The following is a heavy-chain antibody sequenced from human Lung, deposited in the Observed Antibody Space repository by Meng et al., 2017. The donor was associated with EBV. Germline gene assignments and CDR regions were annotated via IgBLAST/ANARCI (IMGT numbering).Heavy chain of an antibody. J-gene: IGHJ4*02. V-gene: IGHV4-34*01. CDR2: INHSGST. CDR1: GGSFSGYY. Sequence: QGPLQQWGAGLLKPSETLSLTCAVYGGSFSGYYWSWIRQPPGKGLEWTGEINHSGSTNYNPSLKSRVTISVDTSKNQFSLKLSSVTAADTAVYYCARGGWSSSWGNWGQGTLVTVSS. CDR3: ARGGWSSSWGN. D-gene: IGHD6-13*01.